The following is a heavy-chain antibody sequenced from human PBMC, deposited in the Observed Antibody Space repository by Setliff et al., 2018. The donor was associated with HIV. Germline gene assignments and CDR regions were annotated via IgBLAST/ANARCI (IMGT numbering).Heavy chain of an antibody. Sequence: GGSLRLSCAASGFTFNSYEMNWVRQAPGKGLEWVSYIGNSGSPIYYADSVKGRFTISTDNATNSLFLKMNSLRAEDTAVYYCAKEPSSCSAPRPSLCGYFDSWGQGTQVTVSS. V-gene: IGHV3-48*03. D-gene: IGHD2-21*01. J-gene: IGHJ4*01. CDR2: IGNSGSPI. CDR3: AKEPSSCSAPRPSLCGYFDS. CDR1: GFTFNSYE.